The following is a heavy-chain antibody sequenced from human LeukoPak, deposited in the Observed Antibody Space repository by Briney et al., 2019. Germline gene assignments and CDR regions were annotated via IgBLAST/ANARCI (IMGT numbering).Heavy chain of an antibody. D-gene: IGHD3-9*01. J-gene: IGHJ4*02. Sequence: SETLSLTCTVSGGSISSYYWSWIRQPPGKGLEWIGYIYYSGSTNYNPSLKSRVTISVDTSKNQFSLKLSSVTAADTAVYYCARGGYFDWLLDFDYWGQGTLVTVSS. CDR3: ARGGYFDWLLDFDY. V-gene: IGHV4-59*01. CDR2: IYYSGST. CDR1: GGSISSYY.